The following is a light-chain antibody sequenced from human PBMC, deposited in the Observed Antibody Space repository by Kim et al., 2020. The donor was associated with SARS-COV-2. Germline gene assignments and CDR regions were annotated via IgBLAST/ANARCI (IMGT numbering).Light chain of an antibody. CDR1: QGISSY. J-gene: IGKJ4*01. CDR3: QQYYSFPLT. Sequence: AIRMTQSPPSFSASTGDRVTITCRASQGISSYLAWYQQKPGTAPKLLIYAASTLQSGVPSRFSGSGSGTDFILTISCLQSEDFATYYCQQYYSFPLTFGGGTKVDIK. V-gene: IGKV1-8*01. CDR2: AAS.